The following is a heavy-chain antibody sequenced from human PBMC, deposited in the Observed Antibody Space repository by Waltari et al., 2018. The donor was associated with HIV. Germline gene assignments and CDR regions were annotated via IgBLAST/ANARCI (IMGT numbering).Heavy chain of an antibody. V-gene: IGHV3-7*01. Sequence: EVQLVESGGGLVQPGGSLRLSCAASGFTFSSYWMSWVRQAPGKGLEWVANIKQDGSEKYYVDSVKGRFTISRDNAKNSLYLQMNSLRAEDTAVYYCARDHGGVRGRENYYYYGMDVWGQGTTVTVSS. D-gene: IGHD3-10*01. CDR1: GFTFSSYW. J-gene: IGHJ6*02. CDR2: IKQDGSEK. CDR3: ARDHGGVRGRENYYYYGMDV.